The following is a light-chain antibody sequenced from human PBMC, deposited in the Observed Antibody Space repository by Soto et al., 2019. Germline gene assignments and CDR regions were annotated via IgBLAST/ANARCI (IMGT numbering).Light chain of an antibody. CDR1: SSDIGGYNF. J-gene: IGLJ3*02. Sequence: QSALTQPASVSGSPGQSITISCTGTSSDIGGYNFVSWYQQHPGKAPKLMIYDVTNRPPGLSDRFSGSKSGNTASLTISGRHAEDEANYYCSSYTTSSTLVFGGGTKLTVL. CDR3: SSYTTSSTLV. CDR2: DVT. V-gene: IGLV2-14*03.